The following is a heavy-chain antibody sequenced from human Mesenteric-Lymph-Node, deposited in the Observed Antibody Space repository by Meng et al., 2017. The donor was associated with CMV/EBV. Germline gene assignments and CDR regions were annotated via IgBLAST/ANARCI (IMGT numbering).Heavy chain of an antibody. CDR1: GFTFSSYA. V-gene: IGHV3-23*01. J-gene: IGHJ4*02. Sequence: GGSLRLSCAASGFTFSSYAMSWVRQAPGEGLEWVSVITGRDDSPYYADSVKGRFTISRDKSRNTLFLQMNSLRVEDTALYYCVKGGWLDDWGQGTLVTVSS. CDR3: VKGGWLDD. CDR2: ITGRDDSP. D-gene: IGHD2-15*01.